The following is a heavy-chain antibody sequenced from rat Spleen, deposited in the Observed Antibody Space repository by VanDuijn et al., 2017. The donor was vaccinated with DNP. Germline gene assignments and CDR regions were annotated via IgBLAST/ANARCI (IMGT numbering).Heavy chain of an antibody. CDR2: IIYDGSST. CDR1: GFTFSDYA. J-gene: IGHJ1*01. CDR3: ARHGVGRYFDF. D-gene: IGHD1-7*01. V-gene: IGHV5-17*01. Sequence: EVQLVESGGGLVQPGRSLKFSCAASGFTFSDYAMAWVRQAPKKGLEWVATIIYDGSSTYYRDSVKGRFTISRDNAKSTLYLQMDSLRSEDTATYYCARHGVGRYFDFWGPGTMVTVSS.